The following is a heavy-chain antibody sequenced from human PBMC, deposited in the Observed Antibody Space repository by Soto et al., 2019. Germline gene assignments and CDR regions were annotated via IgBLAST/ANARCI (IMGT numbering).Heavy chain of an antibody. CDR2: IYYSGST. CDR3: ARKTTVTTCFDY. V-gene: IGHV4-31*03. D-gene: IGHD4-17*01. CDR1: GGSISSGGYY. Sequence: QVQLQESGPGLVKPPQTLSLTCTVSGGSISSGGYYWSWIRQHPGKGLEWIGYIYYSGSTYYNPSLKSRVTISVDTSKNQCSLKLSSVTAADTAVYYCARKTTVTTCFDYWGQRTLVTVSS. J-gene: IGHJ4*02.